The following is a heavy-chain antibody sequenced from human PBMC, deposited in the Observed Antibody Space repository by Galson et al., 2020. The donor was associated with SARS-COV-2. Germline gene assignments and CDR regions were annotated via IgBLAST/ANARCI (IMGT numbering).Heavy chain of an antibody. J-gene: IGHJ5*02. V-gene: IGHV3-73*01. CDR3: TSGYCSSRTCYPEFDP. D-gene: IGHD2-2*01. CDR1: GFTFSGSA. Sequence: GGSLRLSCAASGFTFSGSAIHWVRQASGKGLEWVGRIKSKANSYATAYAASVKGRFTMSRDDSKNTAYLQMNSLKTEDTALYYCTSGYCSSRTCYPEFDPWGQGTLVTVSS. CDR2: IKSKANSYAT.